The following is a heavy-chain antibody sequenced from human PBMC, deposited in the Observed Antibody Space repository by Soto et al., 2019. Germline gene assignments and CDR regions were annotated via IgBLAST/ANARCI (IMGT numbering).Heavy chain of an antibody. Sequence: EVQLVESGGGLVQPGGSLRLSCVASGFTFSRSRVHWVRQAPGKGLVWVSRINSDGSGTNYADSVKGRFTISRDNTKNTVYPQMNSLGAESTALYYCATLGGELPQRDYWGQGTLVTVSS. J-gene: IGHJ4*02. CDR2: INSDGSGT. CDR1: GFTFSRSR. V-gene: IGHV3-74*01. CDR3: ATLGGELPQRDY. D-gene: IGHD1-26*01.